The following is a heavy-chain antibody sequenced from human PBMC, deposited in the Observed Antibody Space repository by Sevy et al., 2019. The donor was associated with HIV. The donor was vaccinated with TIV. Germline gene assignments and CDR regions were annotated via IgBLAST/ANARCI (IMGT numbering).Heavy chain of an antibody. D-gene: IGHD3-22*01. V-gene: IGHV3-9*01. J-gene: IGHJ3*02. CDR2: ISWNSGSI. Sequence: GGSLRLSCAASGFTFDDYAMHWVRQAPGKGLEWVSGISWNSGSIGYADSVKGRFTLSRDNAKNSLYLQMNSLRAEDTALYYCAKDTGDYYDRSGAFDIWGQGTMVTVSS. CDR3: AKDTGDYYDRSGAFDI. CDR1: GFTFDDYA.